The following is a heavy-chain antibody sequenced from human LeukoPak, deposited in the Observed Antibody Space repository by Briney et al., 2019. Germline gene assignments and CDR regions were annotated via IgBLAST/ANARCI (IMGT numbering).Heavy chain of an antibody. J-gene: IGHJ4*02. D-gene: IGHD3-10*01. CDR2: IIPIFGTA. CDR3: ARMVRGVRYFDY. CDR1: GGTFSSYA. Sequence: SVKVSCKASGGTFSSYAISWVRQAPGQGLEWMGGIIPIFGTANYAQKFQGRVTITADESTSTAYMELSSLRSEDTAVYYCARMVRGVRYFDYWGQGTLVTVSS. V-gene: IGHV1-69*13.